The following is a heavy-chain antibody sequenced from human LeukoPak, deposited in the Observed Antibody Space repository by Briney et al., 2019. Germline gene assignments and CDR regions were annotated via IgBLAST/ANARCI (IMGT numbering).Heavy chain of an antibody. CDR1: GFTFSSYW. Sequence: GGSLRLSCAASGFTFSSYWMSWVRQAPGKGLEWVANIKQDGSEKYYVDSVKGRFTISRDNAKNSLYLQMNSLRAEDTAVYYCVSIVGATKVRKRFDYWGQGTLVTVSS. D-gene: IGHD1-26*01. J-gene: IGHJ4*02. V-gene: IGHV3-7*01. CDR2: IKQDGSEK. CDR3: VSIVGATKVRKRFDY.